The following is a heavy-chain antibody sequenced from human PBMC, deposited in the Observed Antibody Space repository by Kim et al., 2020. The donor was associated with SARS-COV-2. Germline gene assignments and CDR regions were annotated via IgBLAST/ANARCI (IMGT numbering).Heavy chain of an antibody. CDR2: IYSGGST. V-gene: IGHV3-53*01. CDR1: GFTVSSNY. D-gene: IGHD4-17*01. J-gene: IGHJ4*02. CDR3: ARGYGDYYFDY. Sequence: GGSLRLSCAASGFTVSSNYINWVRLAPGKGLEWVSVIYSGGSTYFADSVKGRFTISRDNSKNTLYLQMNSLRAEDTAVYFCARGYGDYYFDYWGQGTLVT.